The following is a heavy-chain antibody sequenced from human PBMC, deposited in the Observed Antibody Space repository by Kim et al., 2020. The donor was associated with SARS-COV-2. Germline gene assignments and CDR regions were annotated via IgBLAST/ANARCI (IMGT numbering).Heavy chain of an antibody. J-gene: IGHJ4*02. CDR3: TGVVDFDY. Sequence: GGSLRLSCAASGFTFSSYWMHWVRQAPGKGLVWVSHINSDGSSTTYADSVKGRFTISRDNAKNTLYLKMNSLRAEDTAVYYCTGVVDFDYWGQGTLVTVSS. D-gene: IGHD2-15*01. CDR2: INSDGSST. V-gene: IGHV3-74*01. CDR1: GFTFSSYW.